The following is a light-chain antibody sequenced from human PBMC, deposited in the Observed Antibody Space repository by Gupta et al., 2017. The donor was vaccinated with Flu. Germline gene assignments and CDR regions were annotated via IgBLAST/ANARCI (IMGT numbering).Light chain of an antibody. V-gene: IGKV3-20*01. Sequence: EIVLTQSPGTLSLSPGERATLSCRASQSVSSSYLAWYQQKPGQAPRLLIYGASSRATGIQDRFSGSGSGTDFTLTISRLEPEDFAVYYCQQYGSSPGLTFGGGTKVEIK. J-gene: IGKJ4*01. CDR2: GAS. CDR1: QSVSSSY. CDR3: QQYGSSPGLT.